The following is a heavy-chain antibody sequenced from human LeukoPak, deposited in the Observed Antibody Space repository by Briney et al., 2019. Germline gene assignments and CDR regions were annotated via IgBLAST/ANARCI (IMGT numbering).Heavy chain of an antibody. D-gene: IGHD2-15*01. CDR3: AKGRGVCSGTSCYSFYYYPMDV. J-gene: IGHJ6*02. Sequence: SGGSLRLSCAATGCIFGNYAMNWGRKPLNKGLELVSAISASGGTTYYADSVKGRFTIFRDISKSTVYLQMSSLRAEDTAVYYCAKGRGVCSGTSCYSFYYYPMDVWGQGTTVTVSS. CDR1: GCIFGNYA. CDR2: ISASGGTT. V-gene: IGHV3-23*01.